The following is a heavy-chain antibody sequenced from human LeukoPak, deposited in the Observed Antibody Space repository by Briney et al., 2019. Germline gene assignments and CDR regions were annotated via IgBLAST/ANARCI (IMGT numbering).Heavy chain of an antibody. CDR2: ISYSGST. Sequence: SETLSLTCTVSGGSISGYYWSWIRQPPGKGLEWIGYISYSGSTNYNPSLKGRVSISVDTSKNQFSLNLNSVTAADTAVYSCARHGSGWSFDYWGQGTLVTVSS. D-gene: IGHD6-19*01. J-gene: IGHJ4*02. V-gene: IGHV4-59*08. CDR3: ARHGSGWSFDY. CDR1: GGSISGYY.